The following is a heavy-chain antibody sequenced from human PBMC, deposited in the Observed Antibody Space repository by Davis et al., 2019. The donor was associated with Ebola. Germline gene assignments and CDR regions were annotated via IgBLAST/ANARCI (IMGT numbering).Heavy chain of an antibody. CDR3: TSTPYSSSSHFDL. CDR1: GFTGSNAR. J-gene: IGHJ2*01. D-gene: IGHD6-6*01. V-gene: IGHV3-15*01. CDR2: IKSKTDGGTT. Sequence: PGGSLRLSCAASGFTGSNARMSWVRQAPGKGLEWVGRIKSKTDGGTTDYAAPVKGRFTISRDDSKNTLYLQMNSLKTEDTAVYYCTSTPYSSSSHFDLWGRGTLVTVSS.